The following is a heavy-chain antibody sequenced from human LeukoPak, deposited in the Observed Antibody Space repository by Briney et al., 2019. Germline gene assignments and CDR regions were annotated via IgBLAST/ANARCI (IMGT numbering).Heavy chain of an antibody. V-gene: IGHV5-51*01. Sequence: GESLKISCKGSGYSFTSYWIGWVRQMPGKGLEWVGIIHPGDSDTRYSPSFQGQVTISADKSISTAYLQWSSLKASDTAMHDCARCGYSGYDTYYFDYWGQGTLVTISS. D-gene: IGHD5-12*01. CDR2: IHPGDSDT. CDR3: ARCGYSGYDTYYFDY. CDR1: GYSFTSYW. J-gene: IGHJ4*02.